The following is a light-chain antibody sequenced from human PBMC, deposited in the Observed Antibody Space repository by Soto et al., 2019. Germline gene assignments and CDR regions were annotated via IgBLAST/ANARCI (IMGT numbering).Light chain of an antibody. CDR3: QQYGTSPT. CDR1: QSVSTY. Sequence: EIALTQSPGTLSLSPGERATLSCRASQSVSTYFAWYQQKPGQAPRLLIYDISNRATGIPDRFSGSGSGTDFTITITSLEPDDFAVYYCQQYGTSPTFGQGTRLEIK. CDR2: DIS. J-gene: IGKJ5*01. V-gene: IGKV3-20*01.